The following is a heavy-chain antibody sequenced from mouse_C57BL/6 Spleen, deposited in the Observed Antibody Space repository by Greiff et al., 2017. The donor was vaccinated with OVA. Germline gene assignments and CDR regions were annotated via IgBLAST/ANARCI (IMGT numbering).Heavy chain of an antibody. J-gene: IGHJ4*01. CDR1: GYTFTSYW. CDR2: IHPSDSDT. Sequence: QVQLQQPGAELVKPGASVKVSCKASGYTFTSYWMHWVKQRPGQGLEWIGRIHPSDSDTNYNPKFKGKATLTVDKSSSTAYLQLSSLTSEDAAVYYCARRTTVVAEAMDYWGQGTSVTVSS. D-gene: IGHD1-1*01. V-gene: IGHV1-74*01. CDR3: ARRTTVVAEAMDY.